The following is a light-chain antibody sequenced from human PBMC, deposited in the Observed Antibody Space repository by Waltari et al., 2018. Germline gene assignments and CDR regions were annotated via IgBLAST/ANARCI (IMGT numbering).Light chain of an antibody. V-gene: IGLV2-8*01. CDR3: SSYAGSFPYV. J-gene: IGLJ1*01. Sequence: QSALTQPPSASGSPGQSVTISCTGTGSDVGGYNYVSWYQQHPGKAPKLMIYEVSKRPSVVPDRFSGSKSGNTASLTVSGLQSEDEADYYCSSYAGSFPYVFGTGTKVTVL. CDR2: EVS. CDR1: GSDVGGYNY.